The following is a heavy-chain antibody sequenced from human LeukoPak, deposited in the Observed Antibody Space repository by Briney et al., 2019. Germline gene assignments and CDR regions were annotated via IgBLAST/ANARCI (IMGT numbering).Heavy chain of an antibody. J-gene: IGHJ3*02. CDR2: IWYDGSNK. Sequence: GGSLTLSCAASGFTFGSYGMHWVRQAPGKGLEWVTVIWYDGSNKYYADSVRGRFTISRDNSKNTLYLQMNSLRAEDTAVYYCARAAAFGSGSYSRDAFDIWGQGTVVTVSA. D-gene: IGHD3-10*01. V-gene: IGHV3-33*01. CDR1: GFTFGSYG. CDR3: ARAAAFGSGSYSRDAFDI.